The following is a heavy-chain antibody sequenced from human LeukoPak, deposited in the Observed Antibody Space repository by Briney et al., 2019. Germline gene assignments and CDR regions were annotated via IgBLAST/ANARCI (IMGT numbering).Heavy chain of an antibody. CDR3: ARHLSQGDGGKRGFDY. CDR1: GGSISSHSYY. J-gene: IGHJ4*02. D-gene: IGHD5-24*01. Sequence: SETLSLTCTVSGGSISSHSYYWGWIRQPPGKGLEYIGRMQSSGSTYYHPSLRSRVTISVDTSKNQFSLKLTSVTAADTAVYYCARHLSQGDGGKRGFDYWGQGTLVTVSS. CDR2: MQSSGST. V-gene: IGHV4-39*01.